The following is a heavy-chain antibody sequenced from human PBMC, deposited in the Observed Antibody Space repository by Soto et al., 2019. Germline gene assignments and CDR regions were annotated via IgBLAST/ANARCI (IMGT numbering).Heavy chain of an antibody. J-gene: IGHJ6*03. V-gene: IGHV1-3*01. CDR1: GYTFTSYA. Sequence: ASVKVSCKASGYTFTSYAMHWVRQAPGQRLEWMGWINAGNGNTKYSQKFQGRVTITRDTSASTAYMELSSLRSEDTAVYYCARDKFELRYYYYYYMAVWGKGTSVTVSS. CDR3: ARDKFELRYYYYYYMAV. CDR2: INAGNGNT. D-gene: IGHD2-15*01.